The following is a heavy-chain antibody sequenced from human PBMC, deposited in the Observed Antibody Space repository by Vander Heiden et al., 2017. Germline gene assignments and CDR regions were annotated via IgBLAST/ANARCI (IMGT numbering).Heavy chain of an antibody. CDR2: IGTLADT. CDR1: GFTFSNYD. CDR3: ARGLIEHCNTTSCPFDY. Sequence: EVQLVESGGGLVQPGGSLRLSCAASGFTFSNYDMPWVRQATGKGLEWVSAIGTLADTYYPGSVKGRFTISRENAKNSLYLQMNSLRAGDTAVYFCARGLIEHCNTTSCPFDYWGQGTLVTVSS. D-gene: IGHD2-2*01. V-gene: IGHV3-13*01. J-gene: IGHJ4*02.